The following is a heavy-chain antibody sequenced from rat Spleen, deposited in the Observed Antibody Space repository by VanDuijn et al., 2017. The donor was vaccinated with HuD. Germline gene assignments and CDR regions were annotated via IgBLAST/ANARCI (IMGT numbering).Heavy chain of an antibody. V-gene: IGHV2S12*01. CDR1: GFSLTSDG. CDR2: VSSGGNT. CDR3: TREGHTMDRATYWFAY. J-gene: IGHJ3*01. D-gene: IGHD1-9*01. Sequence: QVQLKESGPGLVQPSQTLSLTCTVSGFSLTSDGVSWVRQPPGKGLEWIAAVSSGGNTYYDSTHKSRLSISRDTTKSQVFLKIYSMQTEATAIYFCTREGHTMDRATYWFAYWGQGTLVTVSS.